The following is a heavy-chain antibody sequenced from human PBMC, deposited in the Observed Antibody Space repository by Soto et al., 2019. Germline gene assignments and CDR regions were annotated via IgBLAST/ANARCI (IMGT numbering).Heavy chain of an antibody. CDR2: INHSGST. CDR1: GGSFIGYY. J-gene: IGHJ4*02. Sequence: PSETLSLTCAVYGGSFIGYYWSWIRQPPGKGLEWIGEINHSGSTNYNPSLKSRVTISVDTSKNQFSLKLSSATAADTAVYYCARNIAGHFDYWGQGTLVTVSS. CDR3: ARNIAGHFDY. V-gene: IGHV4-34*01. D-gene: IGHD6-13*01.